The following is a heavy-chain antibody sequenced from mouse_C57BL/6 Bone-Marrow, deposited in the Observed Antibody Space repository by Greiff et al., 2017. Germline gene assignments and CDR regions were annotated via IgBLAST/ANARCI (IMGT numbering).Heavy chain of an antibody. CDR2: IYPRSGNT. Sequence: QVQLKESGAELARPGASVKLSCKASGYTFTSYGISWVKQRPGQGLEWIGEIYPRSGNTYYNEKFKGKATLTADKSSSTAYMELRSLTSEDSAVYFCGGVYYSNLDYFDYWGQGTTLTVSS. CDR1: GYTFTSYG. D-gene: IGHD2-5*01. V-gene: IGHV1-81*01. CDR3: GGVYYSNLDYFDY. J-gene: IGHJ2*01.